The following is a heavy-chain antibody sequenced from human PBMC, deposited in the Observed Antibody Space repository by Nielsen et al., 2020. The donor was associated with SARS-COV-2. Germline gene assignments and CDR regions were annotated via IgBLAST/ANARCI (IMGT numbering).Heavy chain of an antibody. V-gene: IGHV4-34*01. CDR3: ARRSYYYDSSGLKGGMDV. D-gene: IGHD3-22*01. CDR1: GGPFSGYY. Sequence: SCAVYGGPFSGYYWSWIRQPPGKGLEWIGEINHSGSTNYNPSLKSRVTISVDTSKNQFSLKLSSVTAADTAVYYCARRSYYYDSSGLKGGMDVWGQGTTVTVSS. CDR2: INHSGST. J-gene: IGHJ6*02.